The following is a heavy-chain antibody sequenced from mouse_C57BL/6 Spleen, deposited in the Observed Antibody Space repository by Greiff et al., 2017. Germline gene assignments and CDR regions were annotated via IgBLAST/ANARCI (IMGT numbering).Heavy chain of an antibody. J-gene: IGHJ2*01. CDR1: GFSLTSYG. Sequence: VMLVESGPGLVQPSQSLSITCTVSGFSLTSYGVHWVRQSPGKGLEWLGVICSGGSTDSNAAFISRLSISKDNSKSQVFFKMNSLQADDTSIYYCARDQDSSGLDYWGQGTTLTVSS. D-gene: IGHD3-2*02. CDR3: ARDQDSSGLDY. V-gene: IGHV2-2*01. CDR2: ICSGGST.